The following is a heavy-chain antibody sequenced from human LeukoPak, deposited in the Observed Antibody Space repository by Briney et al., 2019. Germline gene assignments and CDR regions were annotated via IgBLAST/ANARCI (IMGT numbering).Heavy chain of an antibody. CDR3: ARQGARFLEWLFPSPFDY. Sequence: SETLSLTCTVSGGSISSSSYYWGWIRQPPGKGLEWIGSIYYSGSTYYHPSLKSRVTISVDTSKNQFSLKLSSVTAADTAVYYCARQGARFLEWLFPSPFDYWGQGTLVTVSS. D-gene: IGHD3-3*01. CDR1: GGSISSSSYY. CDR2: IYYSGST. J-gene: IGHJ4*02. V-gene: IGHV4-39*01.